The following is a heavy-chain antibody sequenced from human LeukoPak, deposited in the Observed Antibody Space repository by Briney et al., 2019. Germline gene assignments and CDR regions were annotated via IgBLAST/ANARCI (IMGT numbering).Heavy chain of an antibody. CDR1: GYTFTGYY. CDR2: IIPIFGTA. J-gene: IGHJ6*02. D-gene: IGHD1-26*01. Sequence: ASVKVSCKASGYTFTGYYMHWVRQAPGQGLEWMGGIIPIFGTANYAQKFQGRVTITADESTSTAYMELSSLRSEDTAVYYCARPVGATPEYYYYGMDVWGQGTTVTVSS. CDR3: ARPVGATPEYYYYGMDV. V-gene: IGHV1-69*13.